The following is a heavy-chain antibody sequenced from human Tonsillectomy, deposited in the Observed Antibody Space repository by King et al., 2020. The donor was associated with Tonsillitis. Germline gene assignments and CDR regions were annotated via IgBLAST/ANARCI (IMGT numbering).Heavy chain of an antibody. V-gene: IGHV3-30*18. Sequence: QVQLVESGGGVVQPGRSLTLSCAASGIIFSSYGMHWVRQAPGKGLEWVAVISYDGGNKYYGDSVKGRFTISRDNSKNTVYLQMNSLRPEDTAVYYCAKEKGSGGYYPYVLDTWGQGTLVIVSS. J-gene: IGHJ5*02. D-gene: IGHD3-22*01. CDR2: ISYDGGNK. CDR3: AKEKGSGGYYPYVLDT. CDR1: GIIFSSYG.